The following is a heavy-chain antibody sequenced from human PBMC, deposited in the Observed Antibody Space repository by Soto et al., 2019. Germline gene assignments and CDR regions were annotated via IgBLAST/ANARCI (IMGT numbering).Heavy chain of an antibody. D-gene: IGHD2-2*02. CDR3: AGSPFYCSSTSCYTGYYYGMDV. J-gene: IGHJ6*02. Sequence: PSETLSLTCTVSGGSTSSYYWSWIRQPPGKGLEWIGYIYYSGSTNYNPSLKSRVTISVDTSKNQFSLKLSSVTAADTAVYYCAGSPFYCSSTSCYTGYYYGMDVWGQGTTVTVSS. CDR1: GGSTSSYY. CDR2: IYYSGST. V-gene: IGHV4-59*01.